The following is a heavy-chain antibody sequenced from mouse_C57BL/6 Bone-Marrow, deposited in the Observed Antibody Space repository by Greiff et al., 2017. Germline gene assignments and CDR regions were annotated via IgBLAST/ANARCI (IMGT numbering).Heavy chain of an antibody. CDR2: ISSGGSYT. Sequence: EVHLVESGGDLVKPGGSLKLSCAASGFTFSSYGMSWVRQTPDKRLEWVATISSGGSYTYYPDSVKGRFTISRDNAKNTLYLQMSSLKSEDTAMYYCARGDYSHYFDYWGQGTTLTVSS. V-gene: IGHV5-6*01. D-gene: IGHD2-12*01. J-gene: IGHJ2*01. CDR1: GFTFSSYG. CDR3: ARGDYSHYFDY.